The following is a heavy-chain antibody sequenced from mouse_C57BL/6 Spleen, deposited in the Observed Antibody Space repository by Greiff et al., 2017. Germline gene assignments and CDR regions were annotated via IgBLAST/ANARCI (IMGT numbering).Heavy chain of an antibody. CDR2: INPNNGGT. CDR3: ARSAYGNPWFAY. D-gene: IGHD2-1*01. CDR1: GYTFTDYY. J-gene: IGHJ3*01. V-gene: IGHV1-26*01. Sequence: VQLQQSGPELVKPGASVKISCKASGYTFTDYYMNWVKQSHGKSLEWIGDINPNNGGTSYNQKFKGKATLTVDKSSSTAYMELRSLTSEDSAVYYCARSAYGNPWFAYWGQGTLVTVSA.